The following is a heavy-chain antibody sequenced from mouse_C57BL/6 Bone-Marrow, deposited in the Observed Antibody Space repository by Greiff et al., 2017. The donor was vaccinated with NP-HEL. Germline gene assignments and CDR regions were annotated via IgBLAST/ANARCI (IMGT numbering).Heavy chain of an antibody. CDR2: ISSGGSYT. CDR3: ARRNYYGSSFDY. V-gene: IGHV5-6*02. CDR1: GFTFSSYG. D-gene: IGHD1-1*01. Sequence: EVMLVESGGDLVKPGGSLKLSCAASGFTFSSYGMSWVRQTPDKRLEWVATISSGGSYTYYPDSVKGRFTISRDNAKYTLYLQMSSLKSSDTAMYYCARRNYYGSSFDYWGQGTTLTVSS. J-gene: IGHJ2*01.